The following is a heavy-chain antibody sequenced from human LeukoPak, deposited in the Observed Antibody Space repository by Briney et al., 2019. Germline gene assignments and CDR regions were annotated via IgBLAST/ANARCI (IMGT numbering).Heavy chain of an antibody. J-gene: IGHJ5*02. CDR3: ARGAIPDIVVVPAAMPFPIDP. CDR1: GYTFTGYY. V-gene: IGHV1-2*02. CDR2: INPNSGGT. Sequence: GASVKVSCKASGYTFTGYYMHWVRQAPGQGLEWMGWINPNSGGTNYAQKFQGRVTMTRDTSISTAYMELSRLRSDDTAVYYCARGAIPDIVVVPAAMPFPIDPWGQGTLVTVSS. D-gene: IGHD2-2*01.